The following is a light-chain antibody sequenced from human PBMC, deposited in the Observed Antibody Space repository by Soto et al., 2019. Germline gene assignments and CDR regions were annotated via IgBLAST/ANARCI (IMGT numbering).Light chain of an antibody. CDR3: SSFTSSRAVV. V-gene: IGLV2-8*01. CDR1: SSDVGGYNY. J-gene: IGLJ2*01. Sequence: QSALTQPPSASGSPGQSVTISCTGTSSDVGGYNYVSWYQQYPGRAPKLMIYEVTKRPSGVPDRFSGSKSGNTASLTVSGLQAEDEADYYCSSFTSSRAVVFGKGTKLTVL. CDR2: EVT.